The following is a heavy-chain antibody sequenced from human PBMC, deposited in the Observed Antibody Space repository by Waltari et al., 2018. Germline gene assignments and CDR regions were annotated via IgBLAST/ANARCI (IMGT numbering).Heavy chain of an antibody. CDR2: IIPIFGTA. V-gene: IGHV1-69*15. D-gene: IGHD2-21*02. CDR3: ARDLFPYCGGDCYSDFDY. CDR1: GGTFSSHA. Sequence: QVQLVQSGAEVKKPGSSVKVSCKASGGTFSSHATSWVRRARGPGLEWMGRIIPIFGTAIYAQKFQGRVTINADESTSTAYMELSSLRSEDTAVYYCARDLFPYCGGDCYSDFDYWGQGTLVTVSS. J-gene: IGHJ4*02.